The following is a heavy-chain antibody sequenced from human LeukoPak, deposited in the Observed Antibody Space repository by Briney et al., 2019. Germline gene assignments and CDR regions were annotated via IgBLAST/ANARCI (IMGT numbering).Heavy chain of an antibody. J-gene: IGHJ4*02. V-gene: IGHV4-59*01. D-gene: IGHD2-15*01. CDR2: IYYGGST. Sequence: PSETLSLTCSVSGDSINSNYWSRMRQPPGKGLEWIGYIYYGGSTNYNPSLKSRVSMSVDTSKNQFSLNLSSVTAADTAVYHCARLLAGCPGGRCRAHFDYWGQGTLVTVSS. CDR1: GDSINSNY. CDR3: ARLLAGCPGGRCRAHFDY.